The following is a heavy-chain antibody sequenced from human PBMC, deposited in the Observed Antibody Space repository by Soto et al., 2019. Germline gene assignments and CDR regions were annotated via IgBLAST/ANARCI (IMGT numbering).Heavy chain of an antibody. J-gene: IGHJ4*02. CDR2: TYYRSKWYN. CDR1: GASVSSNSAA. V-gene: IGHV6-1*01. Sequence: SQTLSLTCAISGASVSSNSAAWNWISQSPSRGLEWLGRTYYRSKWYNDYAVSVKSRITINPDTSKNQFSLQLNSVTPEDTAVYYCARVVAAAGYFDYWGQGTLVTVSS. D-gene: IGHD6-13*01. CDR3: ARVVAAAGYFDY.